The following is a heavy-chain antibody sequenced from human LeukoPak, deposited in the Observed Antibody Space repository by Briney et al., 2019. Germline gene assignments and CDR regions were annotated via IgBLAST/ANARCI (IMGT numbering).Heavy chain of an antibody. CDR3: AGEGRASLCSDY. J-gene: IGHJ4*02. V-gene: IGHV4-38-2*02. D-gene: IGHD1-26*01. CDR2: IYHSGST. CDR1: GYSISSGYY. Sequence: SETLSLTCTVSGYSISSGYYWGWIREPPGKGLEWIGSIYHSGSTYYTPSLKSRVTISVDTSKNQFSLKLSSVTAADTAVYYCAGEGRASLCSDYWGQGTLVTVSS.